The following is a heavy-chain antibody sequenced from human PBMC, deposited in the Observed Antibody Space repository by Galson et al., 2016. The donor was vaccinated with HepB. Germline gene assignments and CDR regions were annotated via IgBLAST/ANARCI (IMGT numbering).Heavy chain of an antibody. V-gene: IGHV1-2*02. Sequence: QSGAEVKKPGASVKVSCKASGYTFTDYYMHWVRQAPGQGLEWMGWINPNRGDTNYAQKFQGRVTMTRDTSISTAYMELSSMRSDDTAVYYCASLLYDISVTRTLNIWGPGTLITVSS. CDR2: INPNRGDT. J-gene: IGHJ3*02. D-gene: IGHD3-22*01. CDR3: ASLLYDISVTRTLNI. CDR1: GYTFTDYY.